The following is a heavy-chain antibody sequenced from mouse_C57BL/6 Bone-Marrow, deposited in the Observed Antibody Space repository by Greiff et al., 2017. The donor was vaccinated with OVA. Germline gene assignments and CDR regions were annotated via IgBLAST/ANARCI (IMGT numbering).Heavy chain of an antibody. CDR1: GFTFSSYA. Sequence: EVKLVESGGGLVKPGGSLKLSCAASGFTFSSYAMSWVRQTPEKRLEWVATISDGGSYTYYPDNVKGRFTISRDNAKNNLYLQMSHLKSEDTAMYYCARAYYYGSSYYAMDYWGQGTSVTVSS. V-gene: IGHV5-4*03. CDR2: ISDGGSYT. D-gene: IGHD1-1*01. J-gene: IGHJ4*01. CDR3: ARAYYYGSSYYAMDY.